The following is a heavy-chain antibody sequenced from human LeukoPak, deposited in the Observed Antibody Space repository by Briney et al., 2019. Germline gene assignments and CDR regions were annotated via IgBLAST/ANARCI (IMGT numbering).Heavy chain of an antibody. D-gene: IGHD3-3*01. J-gene: IGHJ6*02. CDR1: GFTFSSYA. CDR2: ISGSGGST. CDR3: AKDGRVFGVATNQYGMDV. Sequence: PGGSLRLYCAASGFTFSSYAMSWVRQAPGKGLEWVSAISGSGGSTYYADSVKGRFTISRDNSKNTLYLQMNSLRAEDTAVYYCAKDGRVFGVATNQYGMDVWGQGTTVTVSS. V-gene: IGHV3-23*01.